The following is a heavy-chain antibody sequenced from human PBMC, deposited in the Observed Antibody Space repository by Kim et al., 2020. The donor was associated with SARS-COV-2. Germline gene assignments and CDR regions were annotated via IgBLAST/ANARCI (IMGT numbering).Heavy chain of an antibody. J-gene: IGHJ4*02. D-gene: IGHD6-19*01. V-gene: IGHV3-21*01. CDR3: ASSSGWSRDY. CDR2: SYI. Sequence: SYIDYADSVKGRFTISRDNAKNSLYLEMNSLRAEDTAVYYCASSSGWSRDYWGQGTLVTVSS.